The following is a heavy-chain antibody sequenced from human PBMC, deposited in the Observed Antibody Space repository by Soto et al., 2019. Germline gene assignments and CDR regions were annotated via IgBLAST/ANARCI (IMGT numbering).Heavy chain of an antibody. CDR3: ARDEPAYYYGSGRYLAVYYYYGMYV. V-gene: IGHV1-18*01. J-gene: IGHJ6*02. CDR1: GYTFTIYG. CDR2: ISAYNGNT. Sequence: ASVKVSCKASGYTFTIYGISWVLQAPGQGLEWMGWISAYNGNTNYAQKLQGRVTMTTDTSTSTAYMELRSLRSGDTAVYYCARDEPAYYYGSGRYLAVYYYYGMYVWGQGTTVPVAS. D-gene: IGHD3-10*01.